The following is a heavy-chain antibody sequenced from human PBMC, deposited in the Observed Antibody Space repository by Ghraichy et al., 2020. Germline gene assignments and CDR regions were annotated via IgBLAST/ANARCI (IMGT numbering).Heavy chain of an antibody. V-gene: IGHV3-23*01. CDR3: ARDKLDAYSSSWYGTNDAYDI. J-gene: IGHJ3*02. CDR1: GFTFSTYG. CDR2: ISGNGGST. Sequence: ETLSLTCAASGFTFSTYGMNWVRQAPGKGLEWLSAISGNGGSTYYADSVTGRFTISRDSSKDTVYLKMNSLRAEDTAVYYCARDKLDAYSSSWYGTNDAYDIWGHGTMVTVSS. D-gene: IGHD6-13*01.